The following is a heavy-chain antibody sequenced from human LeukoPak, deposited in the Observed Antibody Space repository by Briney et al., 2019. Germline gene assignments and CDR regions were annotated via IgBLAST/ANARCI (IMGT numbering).Heavy chain of an antibody. V-gene: IGHV3-23*01. CDR2: ISGSGGST. J-gene: IGHJ3*02. CDR1: GFTFSSYA. D-gene: IGHD3-22*01. CDR3: AKDTSTYYDSSGYYPDAFDI. Sequence: PGGSLRLSCAASGFTFSSYAMSWVRQAPGKGLEWVSAISGSGGSTYYADSVKGRFTISRDNSKNTLYLQMNSLRAEDTAVYYCAKDTSTYYDSSGYYPDAFDIWGLGTMVTVSS.